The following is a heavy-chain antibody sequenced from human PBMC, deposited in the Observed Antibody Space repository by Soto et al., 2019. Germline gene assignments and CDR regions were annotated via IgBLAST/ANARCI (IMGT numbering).Heavy chain of an antibody. D-gene: IGHD1-7*01. J-gene: IGHJ4*02. Sequence: GSLRLSCQASGFNFDNYGMHWVRQAPGKGLEWVAVITYDGSNKYYADSVKGRFTISRDNSKNALSLHLNTLKPEDTAVYHCAKDRVGGTFYTPLGFWGQGTLVTVSS. CDR2: ITYDGSNK. CDR3: AKDRVGGTFYTPLGF. V-gene: IGHV3-30*18. CDR1: GFNFDNYG.